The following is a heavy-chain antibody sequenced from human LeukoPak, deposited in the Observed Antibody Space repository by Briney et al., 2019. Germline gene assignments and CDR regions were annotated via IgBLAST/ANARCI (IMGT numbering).Heavy chain of an antibody. V-gene: IGHV4-59*06. Sequence: SETLSLTCTASGGSISNHYWSWVRQPPGKGLEWIGYIYYSGSTYYNPSLKSRVTISVDTSKNQFSLKLSSVTAADTAVYYCATQLRGGGMDVWGQGTTVTVSS. CDR1: GGSISNHY. CDR3: ATQLRGGGMDV. CDR2: IYYSGST. J-gene: IGHJ6*02. D-gene: IGHD5-24*01.